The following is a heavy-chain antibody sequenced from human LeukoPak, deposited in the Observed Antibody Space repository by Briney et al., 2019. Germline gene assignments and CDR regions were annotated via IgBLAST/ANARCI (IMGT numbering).Heavy chain of an antibody. V-gene: IGHV1-18*01. D-gene: IGHD5-12*01. CDR2: ISAYNGNT. Sequence: GASVKVSCKASGYSFSNYGISWVRQAPGQGLEWMGWISAYNGNTNYAQKFQGRVTMTTDTSTSTAYMELRSLRSDDTAVYYCARDGDGGYDGYFDLWGRGTLVTVSS. J-gene: IGHJ2*01. CDR1: GYSFSNYG. CDR3: ARDGDGGYDGYFDL.